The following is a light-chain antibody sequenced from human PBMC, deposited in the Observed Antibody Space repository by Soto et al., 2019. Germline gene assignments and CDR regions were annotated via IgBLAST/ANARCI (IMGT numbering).Light chain of an antibody. Sequence: DIQMTQSPSSLSASLGDRVTITCRASQDISVYLAWFQQKPGKVPKLLIYAASTLQSGVPSRFSGSGSGTDFALNISSLQPEDVATYYRQKYNSAPLTFGGGTKVEMK. CDR2: AAS. CDR3: QKYNSAPLT. J-gene: IGKJ4*01. CDR1: QDISVY. V-gene: IGKV1-27*01.